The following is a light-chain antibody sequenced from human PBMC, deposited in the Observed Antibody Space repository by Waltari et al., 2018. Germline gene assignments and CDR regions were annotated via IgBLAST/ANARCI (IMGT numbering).Light chain of an antibody. J-gene: IGLJ3*02. CDR1: SSNIGSNY. V-gene: IGLV1-47*01. CDR2: RNN. Sequence: QSVLTQPPSASGTPGQRVTISCSGSSSNIGSNYVYWYQQRPGTAPKLLIYRNNQRPSGGPDRVSGSKSGTSAALAISGLRSEDEADYYWAAWDDSLSGPVFGGGTKLTVL. CDR3: AAWDDSLSGPV.